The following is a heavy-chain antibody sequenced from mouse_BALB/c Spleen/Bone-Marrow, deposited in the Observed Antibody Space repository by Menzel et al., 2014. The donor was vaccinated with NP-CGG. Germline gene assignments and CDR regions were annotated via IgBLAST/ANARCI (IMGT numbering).Heavy chain of an antibody. CDR1: GYTFTSYT. D-gene: IGHD2-1*01. Sequence: VQLQQSGAELARPGASVKMSCKASGYTFTSYTMHWVKQRPGQGLEWIGYINPSSGYTNYNQKFKDKATLTADKSSSTAYMQLRSLTTEDSAVYYCARESYGNWFAYWGQGTLVTVSA. V-gene: IGHV1-4*01. CDR3: ARESYGNWFAY. CDR2: INPSSGYT. J-gene: IGHJ3*01.